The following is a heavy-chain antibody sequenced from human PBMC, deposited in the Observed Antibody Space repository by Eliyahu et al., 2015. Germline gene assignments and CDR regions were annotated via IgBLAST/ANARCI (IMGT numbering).Heavy chain of an antibody. Sequence: EVHLVESGGGLVQPGGSXKXXXAAXXFTFSXSAIQWVRQASGKGLEGIGRIRSRANNYATTYIESVRGRFTFSRDDLTNTAFLQMNSLKTEDTAVYYCAGGNDYWGQGVLVTVS. J-gene: IGHJ4*02. CDR3: AGGNDY. D-gene: IGHD1-1*01. CDR1: XFTFSXSA. V-gene: IGHV3-73*02. CDR2: IRSRANNYAT.